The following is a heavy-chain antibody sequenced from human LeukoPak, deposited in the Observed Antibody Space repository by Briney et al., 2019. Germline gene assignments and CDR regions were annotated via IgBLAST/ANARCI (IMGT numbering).Heavy chain of an antibody. CDR3: SLTYYYDSSGYSDY. Sequence: ASVKVSCKASGYTFTSYDINWVRQATGQGLEWMGWMNPNSGNTGYAQKFQGRVTITRNTSISTAYMELSSLRSEDTAVYYCSLTYYYDSSGYSDYWGQGTLVTVSS. CDR1: GYTFTSYD. CDR2: MNPNSGNT. D-gene: IGHD3-22*01. V-gene: IGHV1-8*03. J-gene: IGHJ4*02.